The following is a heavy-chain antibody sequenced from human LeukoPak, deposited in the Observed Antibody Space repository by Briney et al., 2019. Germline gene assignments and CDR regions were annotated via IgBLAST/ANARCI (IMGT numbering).Heavy chain of an antibody. CDR2: IIPIFGTA. V-gene: IGHV1-69*13. D-gene: IGHD6-25*01. CDR3: ARQMAATGNFDY. J-gene: IGHJ4*02. CDR1: GGTXSSYA. Sequence: SVKVSCKASGGTXSSYAISWVRQAPGQGLEWMGGIIPIFGTANYAQKFQGRVTITADESTSTAYMELSSLRSEDTAVYYCARQMAATGNFDYWGQGTLVTVSS.